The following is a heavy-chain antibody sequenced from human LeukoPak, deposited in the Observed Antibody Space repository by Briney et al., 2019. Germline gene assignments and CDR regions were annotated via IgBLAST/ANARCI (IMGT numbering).Heavy chain of an antibody. V-gene: IGHV4-39*07. Sequence: SETLSLTCTVSGGSINTPNYYWGWIRQTPGKGLEWIGNIFYSGGTYYSPSLTSRVTISLDTSRNQFSLHLNSVTPEDTAVYYCARLCSGSGDFDLWGRGTLVTVSS. J-gene: IGHJ2*01. CDR3: ARLCSGSGDFDL. D-gene: IGHD2-15*01. CDR2: IFYSGGT. CDR1: GGSINTPNYY.